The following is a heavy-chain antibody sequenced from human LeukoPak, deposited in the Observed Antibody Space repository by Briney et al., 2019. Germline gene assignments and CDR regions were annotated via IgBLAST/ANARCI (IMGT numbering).Heavy chain of an antibody. CDR2: VNFDGSST. CDR3: VRARMFTMTCYPFDH. V-gene: IGHV3-74*01. J-gene: IGHJ4*02. CDR1: GFTFSDHF. D-gene: IGHD3-22*01. Sequence: GVSDRLSCSASGFTFSDHFMHWVRQASGKGLVWVAHVNFDGSSTGYADFGKGRFTISRDNANNMLYLQMNGLGLEDTGVYYCVRARMFTMTCYPFDHWGQGALVTASS.